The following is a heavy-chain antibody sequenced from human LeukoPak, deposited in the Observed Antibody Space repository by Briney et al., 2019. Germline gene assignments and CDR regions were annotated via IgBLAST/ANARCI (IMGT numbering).Heavy chain of an antibody. CDR2: IYKTGSSGST. D-gene: IGHD1-26*01. Sequence: PSETLSLTCTVSGGSISTYYWTWIRQPAGKGLEWIGRIYKTGSSGSTNYNPSLKSRVIMSVDTSKNQFSLRLSSVTAADTAVYYCARVVVGPTWGYFDYWGQGTLVTVSS. J-gene: IGHJ4*03. CDR3: ARVVVGPTWGYFDY. V-gene: IGHV4-4*07. CDR1: GGSISTYY.